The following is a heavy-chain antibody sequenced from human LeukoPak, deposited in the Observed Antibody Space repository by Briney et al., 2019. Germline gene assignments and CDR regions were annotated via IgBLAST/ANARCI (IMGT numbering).Heavy chain of an antibody. D-gene: IGHD7-27*01. J-gene: IGHJ4*02. CDR3: AKAQLGINSPPDY. Sequence: SGGPLRLSCAASGFTFSTYAMSWVRQAPGKGLEWVSVISGGGGSTYYADSVKGRFTISRDNSKNTLYLQMNSLRAEDTAVYYCAKAQLGINSPPDYWGQGTLVTVSS. CDR1: GFTFSTYA. CDR2: ISGGGGST. V-gene: IGHV3-23*01.